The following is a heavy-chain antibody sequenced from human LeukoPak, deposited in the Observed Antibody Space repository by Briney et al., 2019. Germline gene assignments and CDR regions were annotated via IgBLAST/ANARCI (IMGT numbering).Heavy chain of an antibody. V-gene: IGHV4-39*01. D-gene: IGHD2-15*01. CDR2: IYYSGTT. J-gene: IGHJ6*03. CDR3: ARQYCTGGSCYFNSGYYYHIDV. CDR1: GGSISSYY. Sequence: SETLSLTCTVSGGSISSYYWSWIRQPPGKGLEWIGSIYYSGTTYYSPSLKSRVTISVDTSKNQFSLKLSSVTAADRAVYYCARQYCTGGSCYFNSGYYYHIDVWGKGTTVTVSS.